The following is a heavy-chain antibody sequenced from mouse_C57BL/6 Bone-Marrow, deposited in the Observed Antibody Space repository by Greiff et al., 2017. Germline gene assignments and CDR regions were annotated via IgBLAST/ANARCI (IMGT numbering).Heavy chain of an antibody. CDR2: INPYNGGT. J-gene: IGHJ1*03. Sequence: VQLKQSGPVLVKPGASVKMSCKASGYTFTDYYMNWVKQSHGKSLEWIGVINPYNGGTSYNQKFKGKATLTVDKSSSTAYMELNSLTSEDSAVYYCARWALYWYFDVWGIGTTVTVSS. CDR1: GYTFTDYY. V-gene: IGHV1-19*01. CDR3: ARWALYWYFDV.